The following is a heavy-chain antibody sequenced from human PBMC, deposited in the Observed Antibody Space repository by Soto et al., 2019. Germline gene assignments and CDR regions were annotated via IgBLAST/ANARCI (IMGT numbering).Heavy chain of an antibody. J-gene: IGHJ4*02. CDR2: LYYSGNT. CDR1: GGSVSSGSYY. CDR3: ARVPTGTTWVTSEY. Sequence: LSLTCTVSGGSVSSGSYYWSWIRQPPGKGLEWIGYLYYSGNTNYNPSLKSRVTTSVDTSKNQFSLKLSSVTAADTAVYYRARVPTGTTWVTSEYWGQGTLVTVSS. V-gene: IGHV4-61*01. D-gene: IGHD1-7*01.